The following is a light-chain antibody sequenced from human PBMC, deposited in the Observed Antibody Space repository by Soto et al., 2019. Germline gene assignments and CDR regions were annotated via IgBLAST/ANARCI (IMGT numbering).Light chain of an antibody. CDR3: QQYYTPPWT. CDR1: QSVLHRSNGNNY. Sequence: DIVMTQSPDSLSVSLGERATIKCRSSQSVLHRSNGNNYIAWYQQKPGQPPKLLIYWSSTRDSGVPDRFIGSGSGTDFTLTVSSLQAEDVAVYYCQQYYTPPWTFGQGTKVEIK. J-gene: IGKJ1*01. CDR2: WSS. V-gene: IGKV4-1*01.